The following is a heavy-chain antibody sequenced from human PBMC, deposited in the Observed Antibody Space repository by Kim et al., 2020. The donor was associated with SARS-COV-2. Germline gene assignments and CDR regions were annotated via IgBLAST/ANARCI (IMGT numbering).Heavy chain of an antibody. Sequence: TRYIPSSQGRVTIAAEKSISTAYLQWSSLKASDTAMYYCARRSGYYYGMDVWGQGTTVTVSS. D-gene: IGHD1-26*01. J-gene: IGHJ6*02. V-gene: IGHV5-51*01. CDR2: T. CDR3: ARRSGYYYGMDV.